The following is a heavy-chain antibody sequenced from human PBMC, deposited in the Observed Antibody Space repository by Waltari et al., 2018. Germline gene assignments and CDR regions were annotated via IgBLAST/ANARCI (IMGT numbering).Heavy chain of an antibody. V-gene: IGHV4-39*01. CDR2: IYYSGTP. J-gene: IGHJ4*02. CDR3: ARQSYYDESGHD. CDR1: GGSIRRSGYY. Sequence: QLELQESGPGLVKPSETLSLTCSVSGGSIRRSGYYWVWIRQPPGKGLEWIGSIYYSGTPSYNPSLNSRVAISVDTSKNEFSLKLTSVTAADTAMDFCARQSYYDESGHDWGQGTLVTVSS. D-gene: IGHD3-22*01.